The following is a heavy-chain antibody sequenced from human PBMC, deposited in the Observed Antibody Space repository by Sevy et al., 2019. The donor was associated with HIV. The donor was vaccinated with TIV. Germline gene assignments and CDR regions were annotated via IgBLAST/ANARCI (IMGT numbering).Heavy chain of an antibody. D-gene: IGHD3-3*01. CDR3: ARVGETYYDFWSGYPFGMDV. CDR1: GYTFTGYY. V-gene: IGHV1-2*02. CDR2: INLNSGGT. J-gene: IGHJ6*02. Sequence: ASVKVSCKASGYTFTGYYMHWVRQAPGQGLEWMGWINLNSGGTNYAQKFQGRVTMTRDTSISTAYMELSRLRSDDTAVYYCARVGETYYDFWSGYPFGMDVWGQGTTVTVSS.